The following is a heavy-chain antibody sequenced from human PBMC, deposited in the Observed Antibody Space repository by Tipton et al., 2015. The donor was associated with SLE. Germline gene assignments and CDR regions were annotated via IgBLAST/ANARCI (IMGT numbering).Heavy chain of an antibody. Sequence: TLSLTCTVSGGSIRSYYWSWIRQPPGKGLEWIGTIYYSGSTYYNPSLKSRVTISADMSKNQFSLKLYFVTASDTAVYYCARGAIAVAGSGWFDPWGQGTLVTVSS. CDR1: GGSIRSYY. D-gene: IGHD6-19*01. V-gene: IGHV4-59*12. CDR3: ARGAIAVAGSGWFDP. CDR2: IYYSGST. J-gene: IGHJ5*02.